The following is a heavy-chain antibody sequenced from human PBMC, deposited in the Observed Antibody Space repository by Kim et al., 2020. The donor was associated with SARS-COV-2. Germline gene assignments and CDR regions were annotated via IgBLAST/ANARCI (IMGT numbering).Heavy chain of an antibody. Sequence: SVKVSCKASGGTFSSYAISWVRQAPGQGLEWMGGIIPIFGTANYAQKFQGRVTITADESTSTAYMELSSLRSEDTAVYYCASPYPYYYYGMDVWGQGTTVTVSS. CDR2: IIPIFGTA. J-gene: IGHJ6*02. CDR1: GGTFSSYA. CDR3: ASPYPYYYYGMDV. V-gene: IGHV1-69*13. D-gene: IGHD3-16*01.